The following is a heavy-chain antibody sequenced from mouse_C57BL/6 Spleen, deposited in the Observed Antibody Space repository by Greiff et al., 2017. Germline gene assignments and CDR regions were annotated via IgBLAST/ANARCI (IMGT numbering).Heavy chain of an antibody. V-gene: IGHV1-55*01. D-gene: IGHD1-1*01. J-gene: IGHJ2*01. CDR2: SYPGSGST. CDR3: ARSEGTTVVAD. CDR1: GYTFTSYW. Sequence: QVQLQQPGAELVKPGASVKMSCKASGYTFTSYWITWVKQRPGQGLEWIGDSYPGSGSTNYNEKFKSKATLTVDTTSSTDYMQLSSLTSEDSAVYYCARSEGTTVVADWGQGTTLTVSS.